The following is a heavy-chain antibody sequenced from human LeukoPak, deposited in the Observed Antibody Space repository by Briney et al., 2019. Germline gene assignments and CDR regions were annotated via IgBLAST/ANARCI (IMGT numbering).Heavy chain of an antibody. CDR1: GGSISSGSYY. V-gene: IGHV4-61*02. CDR2: IYTSGST. J-gene: IGHJ3*02. CDR3: ARDSQYYYDSSGEPHAFDI. D-gene: IGHD3-22*01. Sequence: PSETLSLTCTVSGGSISSGSYYWSWIRQPAGKGLEWIGRIYTSGSTNYNPSLKSRVTISVDTSKNQFSLKLSSVTAADTAVYYCARDSQYYYDSSGEPHAFDIWGQGTMVTVSS.